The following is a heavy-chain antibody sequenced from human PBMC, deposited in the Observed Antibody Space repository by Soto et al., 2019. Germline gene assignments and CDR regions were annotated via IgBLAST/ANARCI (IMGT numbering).Heavy chain of an antibody. CDR3: ARSQGRSRHWFDP. V-gene: IGHV4-39*01. Sequence: QLLLQGSRPELVKPSETVSLSCTVSGGSITSDGYYWGWIRQSPGKGLEWIGSMYVDGEAYYYPSLASRVTISLDTSKSEFSLRLNSVTAADTAVYYWARSQGRSRHWFDPWGQGTLVTVSS. J-gene: IGHJ5*02. CDR1: GGSITSDGYY. CDR2: MYVDGEA.